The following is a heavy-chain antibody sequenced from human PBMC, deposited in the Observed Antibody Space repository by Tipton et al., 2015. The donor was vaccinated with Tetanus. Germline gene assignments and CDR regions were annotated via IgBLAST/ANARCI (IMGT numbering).Heavy chain of an antibody. Sequence: TLSLTCTVSGGSISSSSYYWSWIRQPPGKGLEWIGYIYYSGSTNYNPSLKSRVTISVDTSKNQFSLKLSSVTAADTAVYYCARSGITGTRVDYWGQGTLVTVSS. CDR3: ARSGITGTRVDY. D-gene: IGHD1-7*01. CDR2: IYYSGST. J-gene: IGHJ4*02. V-gene: IGHV4-61*01. CDR1: GGSISSSSYY.